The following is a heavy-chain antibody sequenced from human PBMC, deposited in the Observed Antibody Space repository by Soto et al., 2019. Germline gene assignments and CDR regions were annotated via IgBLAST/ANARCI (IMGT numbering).Heavy chain of an antibody. CDR2: INPSEGST. D-gene: IGHD2-8*01. J-gene: IGHJ6*02. V-gene: IGHV1-46*01. CDR1: GYIFTGNY. CDR3: ARDQTNETYFHYGMDV. Sequence: QVQLVQSGAEVKEPGASVKVSCKASGYIFTGNYIHWVRQAPGQGLEWMGIINPSEGSTDYAQKFQGRLTMTRDTSTSTVYMEMSGLKSEDTAIYYCARDQTNETYFHYGMDVWGQGTTVTVSS.